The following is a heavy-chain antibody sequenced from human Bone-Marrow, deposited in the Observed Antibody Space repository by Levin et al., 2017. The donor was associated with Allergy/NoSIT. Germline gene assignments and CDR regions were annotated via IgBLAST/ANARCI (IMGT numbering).Heavy chain of an antibody. D-gene: IGHD2-15*01. J-gene: IGHJ5*02. V-gene: IGHV2-70*11. Sequence: TLSLTCTFYGFSLSTSGMCVSWIRQPPGKALEWLARIDWDDDKYYSTSLKTRLTISKDTSKNQVVLTMTNMDPVDTATYYCARIGGNWFDPWGQGTLVTVSS. CDR2: IDWDDDK. CDR3: ARIGGNWFDP. CDR1: GFSLSTSGMC.